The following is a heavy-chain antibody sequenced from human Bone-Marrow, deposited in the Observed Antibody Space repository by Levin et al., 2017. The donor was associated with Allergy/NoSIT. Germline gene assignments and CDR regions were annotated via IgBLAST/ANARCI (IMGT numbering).Heavy chain of an antibody. J-gene: IGHJ5*01. CDR1: GFIIDDYT. V-gene: IGHV3-43*01. Sequence: GGSLRLSCAASGFIIDDYTMHWVRQAPGKGLEWVSLFSWDGFRTHYTDSVKGRFTISRDSSRNSLYLQMNSLRTEDTAIYYCTKEMGAGYSSSNSFASWGQGTLVTVSS. CDR2: FSWDGFRT. D-gene: IGHD6-19*01. CDR3: TKEMGAGYSSSNSFAS.